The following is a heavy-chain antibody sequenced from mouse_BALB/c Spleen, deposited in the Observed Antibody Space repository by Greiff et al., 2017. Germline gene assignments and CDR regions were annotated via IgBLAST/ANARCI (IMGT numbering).Heavy chain of an antibody. CDR2: ISYDGSN. V-gene: IGHV3-6*02. CDR1: GYSITSDYA. CDR3: ARRDYYAMDY. Sequence: EVKLMESGPGLVKPSQSLSLTCTVTGYSITSDYAWNWIRQFPGNKLEWMGYISYDGSNNYNPSLKNRISITRDTSKNQFFLKLNSVTTEDTATYYCARRDYYAMDYWGQGTSVTVSS. J-gene: IGHJ4*01. D-gene: IGHD3-3*01.